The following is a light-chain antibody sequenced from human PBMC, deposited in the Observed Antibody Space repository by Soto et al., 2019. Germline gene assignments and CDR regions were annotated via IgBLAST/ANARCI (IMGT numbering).Light chain of an antibody. Sequence: DIQMTQSPSSLSASVGDTVTITCRASQSISVHLNWYQQKPGKVPKLLIYAASNLQSGVPSSFSGSGSETDFALTISSLQPEDFATYYCQKSYNTPYTFGQGTKLQIK. J-gene: IGKJ2*01. CDR1: QSISVH. V-gene: IGKV1-39*01. CDR3: QKSYNTPYT. CDR2: AAS.